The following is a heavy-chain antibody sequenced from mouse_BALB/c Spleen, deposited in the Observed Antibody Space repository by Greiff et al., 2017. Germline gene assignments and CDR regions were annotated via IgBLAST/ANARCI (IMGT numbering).Heavy chain of an antibody. V-gene: IGHV5-6-5*01. D-gene: IGHD2-10*02. CDR1: GFTFSSYA. CDR2: ISSGGST. J-gene: IGHJ3*01. CDR3: ARGRYGNSRAY. Sequence: EVKVVESGGGLVKPGGSLKLSCAASGFTFSSYAMSWVRQTPEKRLEWVAPISSGGSTYYPDSVKGRFTISRDNARNILYLQMSSLRSEDTAMYYCARGRYGNSRAYWGQGTLVTVSA.